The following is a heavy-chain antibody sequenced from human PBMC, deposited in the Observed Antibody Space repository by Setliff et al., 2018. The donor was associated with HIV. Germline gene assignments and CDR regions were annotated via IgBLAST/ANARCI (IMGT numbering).Heavy chain of an antibody. V-gene: IGHV4-61*05. Sequence: SETLSLTCTVSGGSISSSSYYWGWIRQPPGKGLEWIGTIYYSGNTKYNPSLKSRVTISVDTSKNQFSLKLSSVTAADTAVYYCARGVVVAATRWFDPWGQGTLVTVPQ. CDR2: IYYSGNT. J-gene: IGHJ5*02. D-gene: IGHD2-15*01. CDR1: GGSISSSSYY. CDR3: ARGVVVAATRWFDP.